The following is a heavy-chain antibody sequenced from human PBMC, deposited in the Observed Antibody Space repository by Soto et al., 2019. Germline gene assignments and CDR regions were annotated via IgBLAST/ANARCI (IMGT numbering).Heavy chain of an antibody. D-gene: IGHD6-19*01. Sequence: GGSLRLSCVASGFTFSSYWMSWVRQAPGKGLEWVANIKQDGSEKYYVDSVKGRFTISRDNAKNSLYLQMNSLRAEDTAVYYCARDEGSGWFDYWGQGTLVTVSS. CDR3: ARDEGSGWFDY. CDR1: GFTFSSYW. V-gene: IGHV3-7*01. J-gene: IGHJ4*02. CDR2: IKQDGSEK.